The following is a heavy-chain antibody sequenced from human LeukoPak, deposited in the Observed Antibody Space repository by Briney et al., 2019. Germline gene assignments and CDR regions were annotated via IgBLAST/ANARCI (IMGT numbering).Heavy chain of an antibody. CDR2: IWSDGSNQ. D-gene: IGHD4-11*01. CDR1: QFTFSHYG. CDR3: AKDAQRGFDYSNSLEY. J-gene: IGHJ4*02. Sequence: PGKSLTLSCVASQFTFSHYGMHWVRQAPGKGLEWVAVIWSDGSNQYYADSVKGRFTISRDNSQNTVYLQMNSLRAEDTAVYFCAKDAQRGFDYSNSLEYWGQGTLVTASS. V-gene: IGHV3-33*06.